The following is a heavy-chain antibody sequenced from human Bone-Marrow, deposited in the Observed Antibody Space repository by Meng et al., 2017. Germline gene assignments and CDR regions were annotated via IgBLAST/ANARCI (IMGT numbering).Heavy chain of an antibody. CDR3: ARDVGYCSGGSCYVSYYYYGMDV. CDR2: IWYDGSNK. CDR1: GFTFSSYG. J-gene: IGHJ6*02. D-gene: IGHD2-15*01. Sequence: GESLKISCAASGFTFSSYGMHWVRQAPGKGLEWVAVIWYDGSNKYYADSVKGRFTISRDNSKNTLYLQMNSLRAEDTAVYYCARDVGYCSGGSCYVSYYYYGMDVWGQGTTVTASS. V-gene: IGHV3-33*01.